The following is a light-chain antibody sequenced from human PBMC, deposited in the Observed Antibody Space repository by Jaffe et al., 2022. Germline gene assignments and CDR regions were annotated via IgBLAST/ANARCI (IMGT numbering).Light chain of an antibody. CDR2: GAS. J-gene: IGKJ5*01. V-gene: IGKV3-20*01. CDR3: QQYGSSPYP. Sequence: EIVLTQSPGTLSLSPGERATLSCRASQSVSSTYLAWYQQKPGQPPRLLIYGASSRATGIPDRFSGSGSGTDFTLTISRLEPEDFAVYYCQQYGSSPYPFGQGTRLEIK. CDR1: QSVSSTY.